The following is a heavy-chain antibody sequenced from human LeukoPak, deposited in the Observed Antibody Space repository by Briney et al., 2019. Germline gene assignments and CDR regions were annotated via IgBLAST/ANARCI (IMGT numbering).Heavy chain of an antibody. CDR1: GFTFSTYA. D-gene: IGHD2-8*01. CDR2: ISYDGNNK. V-gene: IGHV3-30-3*01. CDR3: AKEYCSNSVCHSLDY. J-gene: IGHJ4*02. Sequence: GGSLRLSCAASGFTFSTYAMHWVRQAPGKGLEWVAIISYDGNNKYYADSVKGRFTFSRDNSKNTLYLQMNSLRAEDTAVYYCAKEYCSNSVCHSLDYWGQGTLVTVSS.